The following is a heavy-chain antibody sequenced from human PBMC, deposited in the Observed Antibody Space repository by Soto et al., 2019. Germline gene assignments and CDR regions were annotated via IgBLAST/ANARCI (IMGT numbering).Heavy chain of an antibody. J-gene: IGHJ4*02. CDR3: ATEATLAY. Sequence: GGSLRLSCAASGFTFSNYNMNWVRQAPGKGLEWISYISGSSSTIYYADSVKDRFTISRDNAKNSLYLQMNSLRDKDTAVYYCATEATLAYWGLGTLVTVSS. CDR1: GFTFSNYN. CDR2: ISGSSSTI. D-gene: IGHD1-26*01. V-gene: IGHV3-48*02.